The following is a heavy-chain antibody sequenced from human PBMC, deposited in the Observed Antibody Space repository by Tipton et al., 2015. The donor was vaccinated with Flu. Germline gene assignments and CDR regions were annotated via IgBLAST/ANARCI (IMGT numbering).Heavy chain of an antibody. D-gene: IGHD2-15*01. CDR1: GFTVNDVY. V-gene: IGHV3-11*04. CDR3: AKGLWEFCSGGSCLIFDS. Sequence: SLRLSCEASGFTVNDVYMSWIRQAPGKGLEWVSYISSRSAGDVIYYADSVKGRFNVSRDNAKTSLYLQMNNLRAEDTAVYFCAKGLWEFCSGGSCLIFDSWGQGTLVTVSS. CDR2: ISSRSAGDVI. J-gene: IGHJ4*02.